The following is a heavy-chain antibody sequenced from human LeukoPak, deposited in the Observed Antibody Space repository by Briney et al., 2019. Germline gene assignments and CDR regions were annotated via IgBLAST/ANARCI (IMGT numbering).Heavy chain of an antibody. Sequence: SQTLSLTCAISGDSVSRDSVAWNWIRQSPSRGLEWLGRTYYKSAWHYDYTVDMKSRITISPDTSKNQFSLQLNSVTPDDTAVYYCATSDYDPWDYFDYWGQGTLVTVSS. CDR3: ATSDYDPWDYFDY. CDR2: TYYKSAWHY. CDR1: GDSVSRDSVA. D-gene: IGHD3-16*01. J-gene: IGHJ4*02. V-gene: IGHV6-1*01.